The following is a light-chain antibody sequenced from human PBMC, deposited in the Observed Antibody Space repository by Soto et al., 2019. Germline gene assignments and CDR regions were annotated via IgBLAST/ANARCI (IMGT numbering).Light chain of an antibody. CDR3: SSYVTSNVVV. Sequence: QSVLTQPPSASGSPGQSVTISCTGTRDDVGGYNYVSWFQHHPGKAPKLMIYEVYKRPSGVPARFSGSNSGNTASLTVSGLQAGDEATYYCSSYVTSNVVVFGGGTKVTVL. CDR2: EVY. J-gene: IGLJ2*01. V-gene: IGLV2-8*01. CDR1: RDDVGGYNY.